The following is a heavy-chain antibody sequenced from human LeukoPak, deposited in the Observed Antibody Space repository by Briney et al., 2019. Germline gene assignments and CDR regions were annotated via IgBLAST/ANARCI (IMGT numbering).Heavy chain of an antibody. Sequence: PGRSLRLSCAASGFTFSSYVMHWVRQAPGKGLEWVAVTSNDGSNKYYADSVKGRFIISRDNSKNTLYLQMNSLRAEDTAVYYCARVRFDYYYGMDVWGQGTTVTVSS. D-gene: IGHD3-3*01. CDR2: TSNDGSNK. CDR3: ARVRFDYYYGMDV. CDR1: GFTFSSYV. J-gene: IGHJ6*02. V-gene: IGHV3-30-3*01.